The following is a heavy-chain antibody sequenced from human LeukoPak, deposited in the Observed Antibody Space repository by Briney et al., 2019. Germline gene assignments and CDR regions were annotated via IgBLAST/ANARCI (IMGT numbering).Heavy chain of an antibody. CDR1: GFILSSYW. Sequence: GGSLRLSCAASGFILSSYWMSWVRQAPGKGLEWVANIKQDGTEKYYVDSVKGRFTISRGNAKNSLYLQMNGLRAEDTAVYYCARDLRARRAFDIWGQGTKVTVSS. V-gene: IGHV3-7*01. CDR2: IKQDGTEK. CDR3: ARDLRARRAFDI. J-gene: IGHJ3*02.